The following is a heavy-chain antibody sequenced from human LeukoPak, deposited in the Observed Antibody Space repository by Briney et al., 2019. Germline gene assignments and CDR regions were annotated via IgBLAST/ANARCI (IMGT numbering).Heavy chain of an antibody. J-gene: IGHJ6*04. CDR2: IYYSGST. Sequence: SETLSLTCTVSGGSISSGGYYWSWIRQHPGRGLEWIEYIYYSGSTYYNPSLKSRVTISVDTSKNQFSLKLSSVTAADTAVYYCARGKGSGAAADYYYYGMDVWGKGTTVTVSS. V-gene: IGHV4-31*03. CDR3: ARGKGSGAAADYYYYGMDV. D-gene: IGHD6-13*01. CDR1: GGSISSGGYY.